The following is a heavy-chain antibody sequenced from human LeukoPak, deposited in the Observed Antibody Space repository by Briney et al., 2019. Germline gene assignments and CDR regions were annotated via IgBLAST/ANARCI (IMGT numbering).Heavy chain of an antibody. V-gene: IGHV3-74*01. Sequence: PGGSLRLSCAASGFTFSSYWMHWVRQPPGKGPVWVSRVDVHGQGTAYADSVKGRFTISRDNAKNTLSLQMNSLSAEDTAVYYCARSNYDSTTFYYHLDLWGQGTLVTVSS. CDR1: GFTFSSYW. CDR3: ARSNYDSTTFYYHLDL. CDR2: VDVHGQGT. D-gene: IGHD2/OR15-2a*01. J-gene: IGHJ5*02.